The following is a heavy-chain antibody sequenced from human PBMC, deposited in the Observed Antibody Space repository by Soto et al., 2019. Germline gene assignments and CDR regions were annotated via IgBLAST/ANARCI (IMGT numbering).Heavy chain of an antibody. CDR3: ARSQGSSTSLEIYYYYYYGMDV. CDR1: GGTFSSYA. CDR2: IIPISGTA. J-gene: IGHJ6*02. V-gene: IGHV1-69*01. D-gene: IGHD2-2*01. Sequence: QVQLVQSGAEVKKPGSSVKVSCKASGGTFSSYAISWVRQAPGQGLEWMGGIIPISGTANYAQKFQGRVTITADESTSTAYMELSSVRSEDTAVYYWARSQGSSTSLEIYYYYYYGMDVWGQGTTVTVSS.